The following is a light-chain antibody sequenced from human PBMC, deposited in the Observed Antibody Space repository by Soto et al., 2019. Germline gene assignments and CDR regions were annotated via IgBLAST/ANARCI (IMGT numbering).Light chain of an antibody. CDR3: SSYTSSTPYV. CDR1: SSDVGGYNY. J-gene: IGLJ1*01. Sequence: QSALTQPASVSGSPGQSITISCTGTSSDVGGYNYVSWYQQHPGKAPKLMIYEVSNRPSGVSNRFSGSKSGNTASLTISGLQAEDEADYYCSSYTSSTPYVFGTVNKVTV. V-gene: IGLV2-14*01. CDR2: EVS.